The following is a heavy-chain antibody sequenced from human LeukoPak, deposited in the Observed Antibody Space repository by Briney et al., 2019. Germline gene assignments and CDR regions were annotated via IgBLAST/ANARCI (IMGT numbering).Heavy chain of an antibody. D-gene: IGHD5-12*01. CDR2: IKQDGSEK. V-gene: IGHV3-7*01. J-gene: IGHJ4*02. CDR3: APPPIAATGN. CDR1: GFTFSSYW. Sequence: PGGSLRLSCAASGFTFSSYWMSWVRQAPGKGLEWVANIKQDGSEKYYVDSVKGRFTISRDNAKNSLYLLMNGLTAEDTAVYYCAPPPIAATGNWGQGTLVTVSS.